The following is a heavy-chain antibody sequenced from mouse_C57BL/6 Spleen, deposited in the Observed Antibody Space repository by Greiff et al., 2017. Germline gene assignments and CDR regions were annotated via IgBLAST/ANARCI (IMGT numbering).Heavy chain of an antibody. Sequence: VQLKESGPELVKPGASVKISCKASGYSFTGYYMNWVKQSPEKSLEWIGAINPSTGGTTYTQKFKAKATLTVDKTSQTAYMQRKSLTSEDSAVXYWAREDYYGSSYGFAGWGQGTLVTVSS. CDR3: AREDYYGSSYGFAG. J-gene: IGHJ3*01. CDR1: GYSFTGYY. D-gene: IGHD1-1*01. V-gene: IGHV1-42*01. CDR2: INPSTGGT.